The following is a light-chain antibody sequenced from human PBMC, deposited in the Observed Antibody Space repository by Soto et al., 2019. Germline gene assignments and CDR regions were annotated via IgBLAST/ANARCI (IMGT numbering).Light chain of an antibody. V-gene: IGKV1-5*01. Sequence: DIQMTQSPSTLSASVGDRVTITCRASQSISNWLAWYQQKPGEAPKLLIYDASSLESGVPSRFSGSASGTEFTLTISSLQPDDFATYYCQQYNSIMYTVGQGTKLEI. J-gene: IGKJ2*01. CDR3: QQYNSIMYT. CDR1: QSISNW. CDR2: DAS.